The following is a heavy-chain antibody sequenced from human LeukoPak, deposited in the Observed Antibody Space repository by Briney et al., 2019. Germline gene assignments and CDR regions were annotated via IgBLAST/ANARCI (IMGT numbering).Heavy chain of an antibody. D-gene: IGHD5-18*01. Sequence: ASVKVSCKASGYTFTSYYMHWVRQAPGQGLEWMGIINPSGGSTSYAQKFQGRVTISVDRSKNQFSLKLSSVTAADTAVYYCARDMGYSYGPYYYYYMDVWGKGTTVTVSS. CDR1: GYTFTSYY. CDR3: ARDMGYSYGPYYYYYMDV. J-gene: IGHJ6*03. V-gene: IGHV1-46*01. CDR2: INPSGGST.